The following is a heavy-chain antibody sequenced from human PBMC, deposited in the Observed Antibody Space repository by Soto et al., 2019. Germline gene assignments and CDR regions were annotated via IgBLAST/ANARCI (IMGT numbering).Heavy chain of an antibody. V-gene: IGHV4-39*01. J-gene: IGHJ5*02. CDR1: GGSISSSSYY. Sequence: SETLSLTCTVSGGSISSSSYYWGWIRQPPGKGLEWIGSIYYSGSTYYNPSLKSRVTISVDTSKDQFSLKLSSVTAADTAVYYCARRCSVLLWFGELLEPWFDPWGQGTLVTVSS. CDR2: IYYSGST. D-gene: IGHD3-10*01. CDR3: ARRCSVLLWFGELLEPWFDP.